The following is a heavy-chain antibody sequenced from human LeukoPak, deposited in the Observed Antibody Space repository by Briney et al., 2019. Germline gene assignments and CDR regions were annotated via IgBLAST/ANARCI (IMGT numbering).Heavy chain of an antibody. J-gene: IGHJ6*02. CDR3: ARHGPFFADLFYYYYGMDV. CDR1: GGSISPNY. Sequence: SETLSLTCTVSGGSISPNYWSWIRQPPGKGLEWIGYISYTGSTNYNPSLKSRVTMSVDTSRNQFSLNLSSVTAAGTAVYYCARHGPFFADLFYYYYGMDVWGQGTTVTVSS. CDR2: ISYTGST. V-gene: IGHV4-59*08. D-gene: IGHD3-3*01.